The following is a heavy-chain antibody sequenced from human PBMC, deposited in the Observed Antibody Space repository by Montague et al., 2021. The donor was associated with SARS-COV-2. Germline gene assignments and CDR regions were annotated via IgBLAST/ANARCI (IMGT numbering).Heavy chain of an antibody. CDR2: IYYTGSR. Sequence: SETLSLTCTVSGASIRSSDYYWGWIRQPPGKGLEWIGSIYYTGSRYYTPSLTSRLTISVDTSRYQFSLELTSVTAADTAIYYCARAGGFDNSGYVGRLRTYYFDYWGQGLLATVSS. V-gene: IGHV4-39*07. D-gene: IGHD3-22*01. J-gene: IGHJ4*02. CDR1: GASIRSSDYY. CDR3: ARAGGFDNSGYVGRLRTYYFDY.